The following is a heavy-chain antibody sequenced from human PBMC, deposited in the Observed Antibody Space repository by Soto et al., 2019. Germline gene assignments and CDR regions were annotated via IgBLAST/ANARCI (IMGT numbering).Heavy chain of an antibody. Sequence: GGSLRLSCAASGFTFSNAWMNWVRQAPGKGLEWVGRIKSKTDGGTTDYAAPVKGRFTISRDDSKNTLYLQMNSLKTEDTAVYYCTTVGWELLKYYYYYGMDVWGQGTTVTVSS. CDR2: IKSKTDGGTT. CDR3: TTVGWELLKYYYYYGMDV. CDR1: GFTFSNAW. D-gene: IGHD1-26*01. V-gene: IGHV3-15*07. J-gene: IGHJ6*02.